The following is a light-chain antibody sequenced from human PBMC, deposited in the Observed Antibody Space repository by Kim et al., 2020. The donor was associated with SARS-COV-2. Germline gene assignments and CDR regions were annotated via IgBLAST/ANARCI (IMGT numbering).Light chain of an antibody. CDR3: QQYNNWLQYT. CDR1: QSVNTN. Sequence: VSPGERATLSCRASQSVNTNLAWYQQKPGQAPRLLVYSASTRATGIPARFSGTGSGTEFALTISSLQSEDSAVYYCQQYNNWLQYTFGQGTKLEI. CDR2: SAS. J-gene: IGKJ2*01. V-gene: IGKV3-15*01.